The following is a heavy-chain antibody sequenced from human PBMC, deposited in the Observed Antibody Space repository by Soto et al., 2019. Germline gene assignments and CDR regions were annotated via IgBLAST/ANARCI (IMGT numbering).Heavy chain of an antibody. CDR3: AREHYGNSAWFDP. Sequence: ASVKVSCKASGYTFPIYDINWVLQATGQGLEWMGWMNPNSGNTGYAQKFQGRVTMTRNTSISTAYMELSSLRSEDTAVYYCAREHYGNSAWFDPWGQGTLVTVS. J-gene: IGHJ5*02. D-gene: IGHD3-10*01. CDR2: MNPNSGNT. V-gene: IGHV1-8*01. CDR1: GYTFPIYD.